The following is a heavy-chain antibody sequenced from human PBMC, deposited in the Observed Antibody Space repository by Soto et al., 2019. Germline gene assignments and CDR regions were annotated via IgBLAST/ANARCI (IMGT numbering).Heavy chain of an antibody. V-gene: IGHV1-18*01. CDR2: ISAYNGNT. CDR3: AHYGDYPYYYYYGRDV. J-gene: IGHJ6*02. Sequence: ASVKVSCKASGYTFTSYGISWVRQAPGQGLEWMGWISAYNGNTNYAQKLQGRVTMTTDTSTSTAYKELKSLRTDETAVYYCAHYGDYPYYYYYGRDVWGQGTTVTVSS. CDR1: GYTFTSYG. D-gene: IGHD4-17*01.